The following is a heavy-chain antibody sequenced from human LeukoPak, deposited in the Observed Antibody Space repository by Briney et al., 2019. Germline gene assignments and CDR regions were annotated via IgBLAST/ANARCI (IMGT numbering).Heavy chain of an antibody. CDR3: ARPDSAYSWFDP. V-gene: IGHV4-39*01. D-gene: IGHD2-15*01. Sequence: SQTLSLTCTVSGGSISSGDYYWSWIRQPPGKGLEWIGSTYYSGSTYYNPSLKSRVTISVDTSKNQFSLKLSSVTAADTAVYYCARPDSAYSWFDPWGQGTLVTVSS. J-gene: IGHJ5*02. CDR1: GGSISSGDYY. CDR2: TYYSGST.